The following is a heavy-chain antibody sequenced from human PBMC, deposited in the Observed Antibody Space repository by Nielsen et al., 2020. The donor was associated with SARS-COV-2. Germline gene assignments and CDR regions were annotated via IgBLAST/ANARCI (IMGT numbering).Heavy chain of an antibody. D-gene: IGHD3-9*01. Sequence: GESLKISCAASGFTFSGYGIHWVRQAPGKGLEWVAVISYDGSNKYFADSVKDRFAISRDNSKSTLYLQMNSLRPEDTAVYYCAKVHSTGFNWFDPWGQGTLVTVSS. CDR2: ISYDGSNK. CDR1: GFTFSGYG. V-gene: IGHV3-30*18. CDR3: AKVHSTGFNWFDP. J-gene: IGHJ5*02.